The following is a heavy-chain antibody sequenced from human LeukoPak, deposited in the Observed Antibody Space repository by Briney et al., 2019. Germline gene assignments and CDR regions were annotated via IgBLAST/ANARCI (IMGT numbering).Heavy chain of an antibody. CDR2: IYSGGST. J-gene: IGHJ4*02. CDR1: GFTVSSNY. CDR3: ARXVVXVXATGGGFDY. D-gene: IGHD2-8*02. Sequence: GGSLRLSCAASGFTVSSNYMSWVRQAPGKGLEWVSVIYSGGSTYYAESVKGRFTISRDNSKNTLYLQMNSLRAEDTAVYYFARXVVXVXATGGGFDYWGQGTLVTVSS. V-gene: IGHV3-53*01.